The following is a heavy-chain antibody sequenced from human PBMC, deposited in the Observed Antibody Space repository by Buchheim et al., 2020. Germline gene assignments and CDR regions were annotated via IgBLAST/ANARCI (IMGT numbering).Heavy chain of an antibody. J-gene: IGHJ4*02. V-gene: IGHV3-7*04. D-gene: IGHD6-13*01. CDR2: IKQGGSEK. CDR3: ARVGYSSSWYFSQSGFDY. Sequence: EVQLVESGGGLVQPGGSLRLSCAASGFTFSSYWMSWVRQAPGKGLEWVANIKQGGSEKYYVDSVKGRFTISRDNAKNSLYLQMNSLRAEDTAVYYCARVGYSSSWYFSQSGFDYWGQGTL. CDR1: GFTFSSYW.